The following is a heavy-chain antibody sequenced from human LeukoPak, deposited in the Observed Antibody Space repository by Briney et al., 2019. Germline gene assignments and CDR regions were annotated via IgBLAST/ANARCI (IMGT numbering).Heavy chain of an antibody. D-gene: IGHD3-16*01. CDR3: ARGITFGRVIPNGFDP. V-gene: IGHV1-18*04. Sequence: ASVKVSCKASGYTFTSYGISWVRQAPGQGLEWMGWINAYNGNTNYAQKLQGRVTMTTDTSTSTAYMELRSLRSDDTAVYYCARGITFGRVIPNGFDPWGQGTLVTVAS. CDR1: GYTFTSYG. CDR2: INAYNGNT. J-gene: IGHJ5*02.